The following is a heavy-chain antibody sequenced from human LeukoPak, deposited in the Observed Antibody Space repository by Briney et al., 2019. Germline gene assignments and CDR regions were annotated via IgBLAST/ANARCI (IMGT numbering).Heavy chain of an antibody. CDR2: INPSGGST. CDR3: ARSPAQVGWFDP. V-gene: IGHV1-46*01. J-gene: IGHJ5*02. Sequence: ASVKVSCKASGYTFTAYYLHWVRQAPGQGLEWMGIINPSGGSTSYAQKFQGRVTVTRDTSTSTVYMELSSLRSEDTAVYYCARSPAQVGWFDPWGQGTLVTVSS. CDR1: GYTFTAYY. D-gene: IGHD6-25*01.